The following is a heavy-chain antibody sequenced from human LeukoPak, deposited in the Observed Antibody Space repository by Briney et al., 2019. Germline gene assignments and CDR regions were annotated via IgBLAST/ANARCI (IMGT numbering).Heavy chain of an antibody. CDR3: AREAYSSGWPAYYFDY. CDR2: ISSSGSTI. D-gene: IGHD6-19*01. Sequence: GGSLRLSCAASGFTFSDYYMSWIRQAPGKGLEWVSYISSSGSTICYADSVKGRFTISRDNAKNSLYLQMNSLRAEDTAVYYCAREAYSSGWPAYYFDYWGQGTLVTVSS. V-gene: IGHV3-11*04. J-gene: IGHJ4*02. CDR1: GFTFSDYY.